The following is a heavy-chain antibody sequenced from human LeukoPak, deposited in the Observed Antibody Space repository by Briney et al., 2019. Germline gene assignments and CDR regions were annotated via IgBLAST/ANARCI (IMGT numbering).Heavy chain of an antibody. J-gene: IGHJ4*02. CDR1: GYSFTSYW. CDR3: ARRYSSSWVYYFDY. CDR2: IYPGDSDT. V-gene: IGHV5-51*01. D-gene: IGHD6-13*01. Sequence: GESLKISCKGSGYSFTSYWIGWVRQMPGKGLEWMGIIYPGDSDTRYSSSFQGQVTISAAKSISTAYLQWSSLKASDTAMYYCARRYSSSWVYYFDYWGQGTLVTVSS.